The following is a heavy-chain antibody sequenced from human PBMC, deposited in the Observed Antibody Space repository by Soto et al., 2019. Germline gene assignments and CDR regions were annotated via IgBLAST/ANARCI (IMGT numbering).Heavy chain of an antibody. V-gene: IGHV1-69*02. Sequence: QVQLVQSGAEVKKPGSSVKVSCKASGGTFSSYTISWVRQAPGQGLEWMGRIIPILGIANYAQKFQGRVTITADKSTSTAYMELSSLRSEDTAVYYCACGRPVYYYYYGMDVWGQGTTVTVSS. CDR3: ACGRPVYYYYYGMDV. J-gene: IGHJ6*02. CDR2: IIPILGIA. CDR1: GGTFSSYT. D-gene: IGHD2-21*01.